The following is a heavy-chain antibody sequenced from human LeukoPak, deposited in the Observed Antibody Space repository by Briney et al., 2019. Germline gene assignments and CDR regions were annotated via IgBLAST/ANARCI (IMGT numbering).Heavy chain of an antibody. CDR2: IYFEDSDT. V-gene: IGHV5-51*01. CDR1: IYTFTNHW. CDR3: ARREASANFDY. J-gene: IGHJ4*02. D-gene: IGHD2-15*01. Sequence: GESLKISCKASIYTFTNHWIGWVRQKPGKGLEWMGIIYFEDSDTRYSPSFQGQVSFSADTSNNTVYLQWTSLKASDTAIYYCARREASANFDYWGQGTLATVSS.